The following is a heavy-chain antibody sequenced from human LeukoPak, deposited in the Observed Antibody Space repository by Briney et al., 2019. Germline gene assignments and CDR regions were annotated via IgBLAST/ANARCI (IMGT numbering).Heavy chain of an antibody. CDR3: ARSRGVVAASDY. V-gene: IGHV1-8*01. CDR1: GYTFTSYD. Sequence: ASVKVSCKASGYTFTSYDINWVRQATGQGREWMGWMNPNSGNTGYAQKFQGRVTMTRNTSISTAYMELSSLRSEDTAVYYCARSRGVVAASDYWGQGTLVTVSS. CDR2: MNPNSGNT. D-gene: IGHD2-15*01. J-gene: IGHJ4*02.